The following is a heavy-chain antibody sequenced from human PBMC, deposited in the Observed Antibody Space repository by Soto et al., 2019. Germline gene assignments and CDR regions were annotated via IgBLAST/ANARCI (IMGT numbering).Heavy chain of an antibody. J-gene: IGHJ6*03. Sequence: GGSLRLSCAASGFTFSSYSMNWVRQAPGKGLEWVSSISSSSSYIYYADSVKGRFTISRDNAKNSLYLQMNSLRAEDTAVYYCARGQHSSSWPIRANYYYYYMDVWGKGTTVTVSS. CDR2: ISSSSSYI. V-gene: IGHV3-21*01. CDR3: ARGQHSSSWPIRANYYYYYMDV. D-gene: IGHD6-13*01. CDR1: GFTFSSYS.